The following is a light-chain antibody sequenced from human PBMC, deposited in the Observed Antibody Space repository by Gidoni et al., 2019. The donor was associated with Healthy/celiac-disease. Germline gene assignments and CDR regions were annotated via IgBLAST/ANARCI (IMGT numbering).Light chain of an antibody. CDR3: QQRSNWPRFT. CDR2: DAS. Sequence: VFTHSPATLSWSPGERATLSCGSSQSVSSYLAWYQQKPGQAPRPLIYDASNRATGIPARFSGSGSGTDFTLTISSLEPEDFAVYYCQQRSNWPRFTFGPGTKVDIK. J-gene: IGKJ3*01. CDR1: QSVSSY. V-gene: IGKV3-11*01.